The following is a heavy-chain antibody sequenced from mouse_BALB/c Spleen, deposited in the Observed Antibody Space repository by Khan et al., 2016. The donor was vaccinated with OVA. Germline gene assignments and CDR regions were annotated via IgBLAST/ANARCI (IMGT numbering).Heavy chain of an antibody. CDR3: ASWNYRYDGYFDY. J-gene: IGHJ2*01. V-gene: IGHV3-8*02. D-gene: IGHD2-14*01. CDR1: GDSITSGY. Sequence: EVQLQESGPSLVKPSQTLSLTCSVTGDSITSGYWNWIRKFPGNKLEYMGYISSSDSTFYNPSLKSRISITRDPSKNQYYLQLNSVTTEDTATYYCASWNYRYDGYFDYWGQGTTLTVSS. CDR2: ISSSDST.